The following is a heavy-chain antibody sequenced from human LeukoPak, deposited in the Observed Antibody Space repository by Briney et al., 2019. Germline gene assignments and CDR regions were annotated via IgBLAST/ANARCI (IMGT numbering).Heavy chain of an antibody. CDR2: INPNSGGT. CDR3: ARGTGEGYSYGRYYFDY. Sequence: ASVKVSCKASGYTFTGYYMHWVRQAPGQGLEWMGWINPNSGGTNYAQKFQGRVTMTRDTSISTAHMELSRLRSDDTAVYYCARGTGEGYSYGRYYFDYWGQATLVTVSS. CDR1: GYTFTGYY. V-gene: IGHV1-2*02. D-gene: IGHD5-18*01. J-gene: IGHJ4*02.